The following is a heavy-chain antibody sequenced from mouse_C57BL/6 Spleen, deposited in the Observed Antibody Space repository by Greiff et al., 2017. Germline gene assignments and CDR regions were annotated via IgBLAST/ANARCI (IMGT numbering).Heavy chain of an antibody. D-gene: IGHD2-14*01. V-gene: IGHV1-80*01. Sequence: QVQLQQSGAELVKPGASVKISCKASGYAFSSYWMNWVKQRPGKGLEWIGQIYPGDGDTTYNGKVKGKATLTADKSSSTAYMHLSSLTSEDSAVYFCARSGLVRVYAMDYWGQGTSVTVSS. J-gene: IGHJ4*01. CDR1: GYAFSSYW. CDR2: IYPGDGDT. CDR3: ARSGLVRVYAMDY.